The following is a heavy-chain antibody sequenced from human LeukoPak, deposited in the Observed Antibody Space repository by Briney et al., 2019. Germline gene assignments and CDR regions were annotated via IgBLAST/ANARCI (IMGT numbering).Heavy chain of an antibody. CDR3: ARGAWRSFDY. Sequence: SQTLSLTCAISGDSVSSNGVAWNWIRQSPSRGLEWLGRTYYRSKWFNDYAVSVNSRITISPDISKNQFSLQLNSVTPGDTAVYFCARGAWRSFDYWGQGTLVTVTS. V-gene: IGHV6-1*01. CDR1: GDSVSSNGVA. CDR2: TYYRSKWFN. J-gene: IGHJ4*02.